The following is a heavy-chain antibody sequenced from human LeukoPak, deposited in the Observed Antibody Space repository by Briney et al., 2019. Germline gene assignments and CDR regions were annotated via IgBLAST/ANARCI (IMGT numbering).Heavy chain of an antibody. J-gene: IGHJ3*02. CDR3: ARKYYYDSSGYYYVGAFDI. CDR2: IYYSGST. CDR1: GGSISSHC. Sequence: SETLSLTCTVSGGSISSHCWSWIRQPPGKGLEWIGYIYYSGSTNYNPSLKSRVTISVDTSKNQFSLKLSSVTAADTAVYYCARKYYYDSSGYYYVGAFDIWGQGTMVTVSS. D-gene: IGHD3-22*01. V-gene: IGHV4-59*11.